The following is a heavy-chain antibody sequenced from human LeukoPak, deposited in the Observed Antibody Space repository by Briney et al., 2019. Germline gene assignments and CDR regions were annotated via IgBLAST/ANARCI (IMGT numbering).Heavy chain of an antibody. CDR1: GGTFSSYA. Sequence: GASVKVSCKASGGTFSSYAISWVRQAPGQGLEWMGRIIPIFGTANYAQKLQGRVTITTDESTSTAYMELSSLRSEDTAVCYCARDQDDYGDPPRRLGDWGQGTLVTVSS. D-gene: IGHD4-17*01. V-gene: IGHV1-69*05. CDR2: IIPIFGTA. CDR3: ARDQDDYGDPPRRLGD. J-gene: IGHJ4*02.